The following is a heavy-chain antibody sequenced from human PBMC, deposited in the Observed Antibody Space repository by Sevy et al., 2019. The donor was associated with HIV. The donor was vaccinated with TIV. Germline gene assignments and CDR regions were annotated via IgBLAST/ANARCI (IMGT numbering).Heavy chain of an antibody. J-gene: IGHJ3*01. CDR1: GFTFNTHA. Sequence: GGSLRLSCAASGFTFNTHAMNWVRQAPGKGLEWVSVISGIGSSTYYVDSVKGRFTISRDNSKNTLYLQMNSLRADDPAVYYCAKALNPALESMIEVIFRSLKGFDVWGQGTMVTVSS. CDR3: AKALNPALESMIEVIFRSLKGFDV. D-gene: IGHD3-22*01. CDR2: ISGIGSST. V-gene: IGHV3-23*01.